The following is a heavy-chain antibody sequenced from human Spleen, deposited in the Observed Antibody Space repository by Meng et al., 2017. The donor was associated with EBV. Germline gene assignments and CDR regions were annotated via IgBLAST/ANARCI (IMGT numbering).Heavy chain of an antibody. V-gene: IGHV4-39*01. CDR3: ARPFPSWQSPRLDPFGA. D-gene: IGHD6-19*01. CDR2: VHYTGST. Sequence: LRDPVPGQVNPSEPLPLTCTVSGDSISSFYYWGWIRQPPGRGLEWIGSVHYTGSTYYSPSLKSRVTVSVDTSKNQFSLRLTSVTAADTAVYYCARPFPSWQSPRLDPFGAWGQGTLVTVSS. CDR1: GDSISSFYY. J-gene: IGHJ5*02.